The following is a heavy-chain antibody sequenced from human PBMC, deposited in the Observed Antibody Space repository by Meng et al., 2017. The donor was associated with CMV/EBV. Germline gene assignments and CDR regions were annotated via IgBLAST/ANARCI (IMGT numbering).Heavy chain of an antibody. Sequence: EGQLGGAGGGLVQPGGSLGLSCEDSGFTFSHYWMHWIRQVPGEGPVWVSRINTDGSFTSYADSVKGRFTISRDNAKNTLYLHMHGLRVDDSAVYYCGRDLTGERDQWGQGTLVTVSS. J-gene: IGHJ4*02. CDR3: GRDLTGERDQ. CDR1: GFTFSHYW. V-gene: IGHV3-74*03. CDR2: INTDGSFT. D-gene: IGHD7-27*01.